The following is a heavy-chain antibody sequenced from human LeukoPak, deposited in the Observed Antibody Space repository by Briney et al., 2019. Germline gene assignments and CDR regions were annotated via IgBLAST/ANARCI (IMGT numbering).Heavy chain of an antibody. CDR3: AKGGRAAHYFDY. D-gene: IGHD2-15*01. J-gene: IGHJ4*02. CDR1: GFTFSSYA. Sequence: GGSLRLSCAATGFTFSSYAMSWVRQAPGKGLEWVSAISGSGGSTYYADSVKGRFTISRDNSKNTLYLQMNSLRAEDTAVYYCAKGGRAAHYFDYWGQGTLVTVSS. CDR2: ISGSGGST. V-gene: IGHV3-23*01.